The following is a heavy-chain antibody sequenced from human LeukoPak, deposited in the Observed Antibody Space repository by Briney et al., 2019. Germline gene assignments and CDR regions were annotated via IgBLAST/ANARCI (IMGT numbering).Heavy chain of an antibody. CDR2: LSGSGDTT. Sequence: GGSLRLSCAASGFTFSSYSMNWVRQAPGKGLEWVSALSGSGDTTYYADSVKGRFTISRDNSKNTLGLQMNNLRAEDTAVYYCAKVAETFGLVDSFDYWGQGTLVTVSS. CDR3: AKVAETFGLVDSFDY. D-gene: IGHD3/OR15-3a*01. J-gene: IGHJ4*02. CDR1: GFTFSSYS. V-gene: IGHV3-23*01.